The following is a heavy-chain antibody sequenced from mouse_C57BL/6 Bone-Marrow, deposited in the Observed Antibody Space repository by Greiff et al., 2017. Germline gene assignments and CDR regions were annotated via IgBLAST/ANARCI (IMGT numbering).Heavy chain of an antibody. D-gene: IGHD4-1*01. V-gene: IGHV10-1*01. CDR1: GFSFNTYA. CDR2: IRSKSNNYAT. CDR3: VRVTGTALDY. J-gene: IGHJ2*01. Sequence: EVQRVESGGGLVQPKGSLKLSCAASGFSFNTYAMNWVRQAPGKGLEWVARIRSKSNNYATYYADSVKDRFTISRDDSESMLYLQMNNLKTEDTAMYYCVRVTGTALDYWGQGTTLTVSS.